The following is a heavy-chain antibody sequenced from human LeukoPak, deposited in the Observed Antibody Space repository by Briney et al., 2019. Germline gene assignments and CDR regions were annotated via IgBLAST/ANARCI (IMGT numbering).Heavy chain of an antibody. CDR3: ARQSPMVRGVRFDP. J-gene: IGHJ5*02. Sequence: SETLSLTCAVYGGSFSGYYWSWIRQPPGKGLEWIGRISTIGSTNYNPSLKSRVTISVDTSKNQFSLKLSSVTAADTAVYYCARQSPMVRGVRFDPWGQGTLVTVSS. CDR1: GGSFSGYY. D-gene: IGHD3-10*01. V-gene: IGHV4-34*01. CDR2: ISTIGST.